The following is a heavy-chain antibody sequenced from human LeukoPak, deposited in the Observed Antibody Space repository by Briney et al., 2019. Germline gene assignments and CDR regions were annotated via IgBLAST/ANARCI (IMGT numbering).Heavy chain of an antibody. D-gene: IGHD4-17*01. CDR2: ISYIGST. V-gene: IGHV4-59*11. CDR3: ARDPTTVTKGLDL. CDR1: GGSFSSHY. Sequence: PSETLSLTCTVSGGSFSSHYWSWIRQPPGKGLEWIRYISYIGSTNYNPSLKSRVTISVDTSKNQFSLKLSSVTAADAAVYFCARDPTTVTKGLDLWGQGTMVTVSS. J-gene: IGHJ3*01.